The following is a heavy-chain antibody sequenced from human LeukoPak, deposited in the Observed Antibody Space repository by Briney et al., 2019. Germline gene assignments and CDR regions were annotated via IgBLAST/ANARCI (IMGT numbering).Heavy chain of an antibody. V-gene: IGHV1-2*02. CDR1: EYTFTHYR. D-gene: IGHD1-1*01. CDR2: VNPDSGGT. J-gene: IGHJ4*02. Sequence: GASVKVSCKASEYTFTHYRLHWVRQAHGQGLEWMGWVNPDSGGTNYQQNLQGRVTMTRDTSISTVYMELSRLRSDDTAVYYCARENWYSDYWGQGTLVTVSS. CDR3: ARENWYSDY.